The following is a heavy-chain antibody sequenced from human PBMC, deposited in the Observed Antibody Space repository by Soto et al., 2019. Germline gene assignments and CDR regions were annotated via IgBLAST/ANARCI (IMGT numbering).Heavy chain of an antibody. CDR3: AKGVRGYSYDY. CDR2: ISANGGST. D-gene: IGHD5-18*01. Sequence: EVQLVESGGGLVQHGGSLRLSCAASGFTFSNSAMTWVRQAAGKGLEWVSVISANGGSTSYVDSVKGRFTISRDNSNNTLHLTMHSLRAEDAAVYYCAKGVRGYSYDYWGQGILVTVST. V-gene: IGHV3-23*04. J-gene: IGHJ4*02. CDR1: GFTFSNSA.